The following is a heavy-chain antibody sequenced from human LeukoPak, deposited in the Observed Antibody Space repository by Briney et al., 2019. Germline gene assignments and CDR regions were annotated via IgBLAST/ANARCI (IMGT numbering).Heavy chain of an antibody. V-gene: IGHV3-48*03. CDR1: GFTFSSYE. Sequence: GGSLRLSCAASGFTFSSYEMNWVRQTPGKGLEWVSYISSSGSTKYYADSVKGRFTISRDNAKNSLYLQMNTLRAEDTAFYYCARALYYYDSSGYYTPGWGQGTLVTVSS. CDR2: ISSSGSTK. J-gene: IGHJ4*02. CDR3: ARALYYYDSSGYYTPG. D-gene: IGHD3-22*01.